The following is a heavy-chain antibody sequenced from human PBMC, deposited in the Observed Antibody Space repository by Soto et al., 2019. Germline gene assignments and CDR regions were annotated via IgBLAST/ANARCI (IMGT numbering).Heavy chain of an antibody. V-gene: IGHV1-69*13. CDR1: GGTFSSYA. CDR3: ARDRVAAAGAYYYYYGMDV. J-gene: IGHJ6*02. Sequence: PVKVSCKASGGTFSSYAISWVRQAPGQGLEWMGGIIPIFGTANYAQKFQGRVTITADESTSTAYMELSSLRSEDTAVYYCARDRVAAAGAYYYYYGMDVWGQGTTVTVSS. D-gene: IGHD6-13*01. CDR2: IIPIFGTA.